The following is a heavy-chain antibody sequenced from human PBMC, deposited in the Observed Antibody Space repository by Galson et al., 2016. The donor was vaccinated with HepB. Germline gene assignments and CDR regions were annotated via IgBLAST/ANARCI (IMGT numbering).Heavy chain of an antibody. Sequence: SLRLSCAASGFTFDDYAMHWVRQPPGRGLEWVSGINLNGGIIGYADSVKGRFTISRDNAKNSLYLQMNSLKTEDTALYYCAKAMGWEPLGWYFDLWGRATLVTVSS. D-gene: IGHD1-26*01. J-gene: IGHJ2*01. CDR1: GFTFDDYA. CDR3: AKAMGWEPLGWYFDL. CDR2: INLNGGII. V-gene: IGHV3-9*01.